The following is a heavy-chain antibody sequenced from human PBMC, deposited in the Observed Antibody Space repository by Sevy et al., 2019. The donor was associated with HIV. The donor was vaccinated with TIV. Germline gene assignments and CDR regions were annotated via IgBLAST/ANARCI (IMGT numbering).Heavy chain of an antibody. J-gene: IGHJ4*02. D-gene: IGHD3-22*01. CDR2: FDPDEGET. V-gene: IGHV1-24*01. Sequence: ASVKVSCKVSGYTLSELSMHWVRQPPGKGLEWMGRFDPDEGETIYARRFRGRVTLTKDTSADTAYMELSSLRSEDTAMYYCATAREYYSDNSGYLDYWGQGTPVTVSS. CDR1: GYTLSELS. CDR3: ATAREYYSDNSGYLDY.